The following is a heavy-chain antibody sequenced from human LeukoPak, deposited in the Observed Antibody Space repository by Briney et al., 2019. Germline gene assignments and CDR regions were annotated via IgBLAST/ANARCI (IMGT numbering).Heavy chain of an antibody. CDR1: GYTFTSYY. CDR3: ARVTCSSTSCYIVLGWFDP. J-gene: IGHJ5*02. V-gene: IGHV1-46*01. Sequence: ASVKVSCKASGYTFTSYYMHWVRQAPGQGLEWMGIINPSGGSTSYAQKLQGRVTMTTDTSTSTAYMELRSLRSDDTAVYYCARVTCSSTSCYIVLGWFDPWGQGTLVTVSS. D-gene: IGHD2-2*02. CDR2: INPSGGST.